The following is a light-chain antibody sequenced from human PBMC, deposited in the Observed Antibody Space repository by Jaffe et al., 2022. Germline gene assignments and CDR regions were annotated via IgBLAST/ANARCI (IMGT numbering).Light chain of an antibody. Sequence: EIVLTQSPGTLSLSPGERATLSCRASQSVTSTHLAWYQQKPGQAPRLLIYGASIRATGIPDRFSGSGSGTDFSLTISRLEPEDFAVYYCQQSVSASGWTFGQGTKVEIK. V-gene: IGKV3-20*01. CDR1: QSVTSTH. CDR3: QQSVSASGWT. J-gene: IGKJ1*01. CDR2: GAS.